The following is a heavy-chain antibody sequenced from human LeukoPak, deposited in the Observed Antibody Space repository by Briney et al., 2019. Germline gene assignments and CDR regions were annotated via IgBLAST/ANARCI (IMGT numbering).Heavy chain of an antibody. D-gene: IGHD1-14*01. Sequence: SETLSLTCAVYGGSFSGYYWSWIRQPPGKGLEWIGYMYYSGSTNYNPSLKSRVTISVDTSENQFSLKLSSVTAADTAVYYCARGTDHYYRMDVWGQGTTVTVSS. CDR3: ARGTDHYYRMDV. CDR1: GGSFSGYY. CDR2: MYYSGST. V-gene: IGHV4-59*01. J-gene: IGHJ6*02.